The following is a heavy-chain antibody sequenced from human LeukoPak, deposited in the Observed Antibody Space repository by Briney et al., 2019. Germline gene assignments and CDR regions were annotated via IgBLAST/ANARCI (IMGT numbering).Heavy chain of an antibody. CDR3: AREKAVAGRGWFDP. D-gene: IGHD6-19*01. V-gene: IGHV3-30*01. J-gene: IGHJ5*02. CDR1: GFTFSRYN. Sequence: PGGSLRLSCAASGFTFSRYNIHWVRQAPGKGLEWVAVLSYDGSNEYYADSVKGRFTISRDNSKNTVYLQMYSLRAEDTAVYYCAREKAVAGRGWFDPWGQGTLVTVSS. CDR2: LSYDGSNE.